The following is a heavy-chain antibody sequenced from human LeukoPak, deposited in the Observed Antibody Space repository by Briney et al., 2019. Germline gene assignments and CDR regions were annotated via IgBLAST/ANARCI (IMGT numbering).Heavy chain of an antibody. CDR2: ISGSGGST. CDR3: AKVYDSGGEYLQH. Sequence: GGSLRLPCAASRLTFSRYAKSWVSQAPGKGLEEVSAISGSGGSTYYADSVKGRFTISRDNSKNTLYLQMNSLRAEDTAVYYCAKVYDSGGEYLQHWGQGTLVTVSS. CDR1: RLTFSRYA. J-gene: IGHJ1*01. D-gene: IGHD3-3*01. V-gene: IGHV3-23*01.